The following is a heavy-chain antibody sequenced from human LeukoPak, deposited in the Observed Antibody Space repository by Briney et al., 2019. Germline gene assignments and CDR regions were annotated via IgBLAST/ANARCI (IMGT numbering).Heavy chain of an antibody. CDR3: ARHAWGGSYYCDY. CDR1: GYSFTSYW. V-gene: IGHV5-51*01. D-gene: IGHD1-26*01. J-gene: IGHJ4*02. Sequence: HGESLKISCKGSGYSFTSYWIGWVRQMPGKGLEWMGIIYPGDSDTRYSPSFQGQVTISAAKSISNAYLQWSSLKASDTAMYYCARHAWGGSYYCDYWGQGTLVTVSS. CDR2: IYPGDSDT.